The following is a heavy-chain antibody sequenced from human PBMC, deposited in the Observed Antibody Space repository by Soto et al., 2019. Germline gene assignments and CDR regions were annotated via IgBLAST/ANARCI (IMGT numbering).Heavy chain of an antibody. CDR3: ATVQDSSCWYLDY. J-gene: IGHJ4*02. D-gene: IGHD3-22*01. CDR1: GFTFSSYA. Sequence: EVQLLESGGGLVQPGGSLRLSCAASGFTFSSYAMSWVRQAPGKGLEWVSAISGSGGSTYYADSVKGRFTISRDNSKNKLYLQMNSVSAEAMAVYYCATVQDSSCWYLDYWGQGTLVTVSS. CDR2: ISGSGGST. V-gene: IGHV3-23*01.